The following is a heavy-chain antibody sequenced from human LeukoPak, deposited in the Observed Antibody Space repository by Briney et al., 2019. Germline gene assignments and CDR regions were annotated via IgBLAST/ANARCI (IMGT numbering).Heavy chain of an antibody. V-gene: IGHV3-23*01. Sequence: GGSLRLSFAASGFTFSTYNMNWVRQAPGKGLEWVSAVGGTDGRTYYAAFVKGRFTIYRDNSKNTLYLQMNSLRAEDTAVYYCAKDGSYYFDYWGQGTLVTVSS. J-gene: IGHJ4*02. CDR3: AKDGSYYFDY. CDR1: GFTFSTYN. CDR2: VGGTDGRT.